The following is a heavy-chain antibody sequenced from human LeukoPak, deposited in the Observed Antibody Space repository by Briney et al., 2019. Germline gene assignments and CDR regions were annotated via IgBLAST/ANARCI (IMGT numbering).Heavy chain of an antibody. CDR2: IRSKANSYAT. J-gene: IGHJ6*04. CDR3: TRHDDRHSGSDV. Sequence: ASVKVSCKASGYTFTGYYMHWVRQAPGQGLEWVGRIRSKANSYATAYAASVKGRFTISRDDSKNTAYLQMNSLKTEDTAVYYCTRHDDRHSGSDVWGKGTTVTVSS. V-gene: IGHV3-73*01. CDR1: GYTFTGYY. D-gene: IGHD3-10*01.